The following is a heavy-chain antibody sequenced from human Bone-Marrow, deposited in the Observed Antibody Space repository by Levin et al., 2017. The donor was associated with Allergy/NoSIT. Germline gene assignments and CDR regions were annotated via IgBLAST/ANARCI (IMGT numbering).Heavy chain of an antibody. D-gene: IGHD5-24*01. CDR3: AKGGRDGYTYVDYFDF. CDR2: FSGSGAST. Sequence: ETLSLTCAASGFTFSTYAMSWVRQAPGKGLEWVSGFSGSGASTYYADSVKGRFTISRDNSKNTLYLQMNSLRAEDTAVYYCAKGGRDGYTYVDYFDFWGQGTLVTVSS. V-gene: IGHV3-23*01. CDR1: GFTFSTYA. J-gene: IGHJ4*02.